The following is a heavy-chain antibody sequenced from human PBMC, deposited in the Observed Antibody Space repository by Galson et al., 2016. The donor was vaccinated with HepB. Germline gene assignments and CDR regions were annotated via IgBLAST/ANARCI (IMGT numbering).Heavy chain of an antibody. V-gene: IGHV3-30*14. D-gene: IGHD2-2*01. CDR1: GFTFNSIA. J-gene: IGHJ6*02. CDR3: ARDCDIMLVAAASYYGMDV. CDR2: IPYDGNIK. Sequence: SLRLSCAASGFTFNSIAMHWVRQAPGKRLEWVAVIPYDGNIKYYAHSFRGRFTIPRGNSQNTLYLKMNSLRAEDTALFSCARDCDIMLVAAASYYGMDVWGHGTTVTVSS.